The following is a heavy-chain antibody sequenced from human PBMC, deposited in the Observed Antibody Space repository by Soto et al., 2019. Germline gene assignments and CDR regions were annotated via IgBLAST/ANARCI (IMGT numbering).Heavy chain of an antibody. V-gene: IGHV4-4*07. Sequence: SETLSLTCPVSGASITNFCWSWIRQSAGKGLEWIGRIYTRGSTDYNPSLKSRVTMSIDTSKNQFSLTLSPATAADTAVYYCAKGGAYYFDSWGQGLLVTVSS. CDR2: IYTRGST. CDR1: GASITNFC. J-gene: IGHJ4*02. D-gene: IGHD3-16*01. CDR3: AKGGAYYFDS.